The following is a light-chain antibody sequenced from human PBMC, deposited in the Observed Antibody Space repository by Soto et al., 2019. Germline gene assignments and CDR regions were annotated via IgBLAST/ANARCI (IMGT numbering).Light chain of an antibody. CDR1: SSGVGGYNY. CDR3: CSYAGSSTYV. J-gene: IGLJ1*01. CDR2: DVS. V-gene: IGLV2-14*03. Sequence: QSVLTQPASVSGSPGQSITISCTGSSSGVGGYNYVSWYQHLPGKAPELMIYDVSNRPSGVSNRFSGSKSGNTASLTISGLQAEDEADYYCCSYAGSSTYVFGTGTKVTVL.